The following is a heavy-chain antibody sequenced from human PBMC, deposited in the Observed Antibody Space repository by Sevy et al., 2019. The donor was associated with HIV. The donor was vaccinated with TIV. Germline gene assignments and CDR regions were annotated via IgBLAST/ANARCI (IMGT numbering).Heavy chain of an antibody. J-gene: IGHJ3*02. CDR1: GYTLTELS. D-gene: IGHD3-22*01. V-gene: IGHV1-24*01. CDR3: ATATRAYYDSDALDI. CDR2: FDPEDGET. Sequence: ASVKVSCKVSGYTLTELSMHWVRQAPGKGLEWMGGFDPEDGETIYAQKFQGRVTMTEDTSTDTAYMELSSLRSEDTAVYYCATATRAYYDSDALDIWGQGTMVTVSS.